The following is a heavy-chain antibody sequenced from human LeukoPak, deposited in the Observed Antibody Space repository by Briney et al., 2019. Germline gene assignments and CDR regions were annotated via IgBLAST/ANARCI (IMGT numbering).Heavy chain of an antibody. CDR1: RGSVKTYS. CDR3: ARFSPRAMGNYLDF. J-gene: IGHJ4*02. CDR2: VSYSGAA. D-gene: IGHD7-27*01. Sequence: SETLSLTCTVSRGSVKTYSWSWVRQPPGKGLEWIGYVSYSGAANYNPSLKSRVTISVDTSKNQFSLKLSSVTAADTAVYYCARFSPRAMGNYLDFWGQGTLVTVSS. V-gene: IGHV4-59*02.